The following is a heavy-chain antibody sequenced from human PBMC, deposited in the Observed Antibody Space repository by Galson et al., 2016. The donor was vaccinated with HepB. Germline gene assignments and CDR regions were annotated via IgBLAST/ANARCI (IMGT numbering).Heavy chain of an antibody. V-gene: IGHV4-39*01. CDR3: ARVAWYQYGSGGYDY. CDR2: INYSGNT. D-gene: IGHD3-10*01. J-gene: IGHJ4*02. Sequence: SETLSLTCTVSGGSISSRNYYWGWIRQPPGKGLEWIGSINYSGNTYYNPSLKSRVTMSIDTSKNQFSLRLSSVTAADTAVYYCARVAWYQYGSGGYDYWGQGTLVSVSS. CDR1: GGSISSRNYY.